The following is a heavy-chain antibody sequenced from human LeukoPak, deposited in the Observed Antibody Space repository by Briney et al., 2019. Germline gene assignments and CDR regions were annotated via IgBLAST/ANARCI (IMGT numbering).Heavy chain of an antibody. J-gene: IGHJ4*02. V-gene: IGHV4-4*02. CDR3: AREGGFYRPLDY. D-gene: IGHD3-3*01. Sequence: SGTLSLTCGVSGGSITTTNWWTWVRQPPGKGLEWIGEVHLDGRTNYNPSLESRLTISVDLFENHISLRLTSVTAADTAVYYCAREGGFYRPLDYSGQGTLVTVSS. CDR2: VHLDGRT. CDR1: GGSITTTNW.